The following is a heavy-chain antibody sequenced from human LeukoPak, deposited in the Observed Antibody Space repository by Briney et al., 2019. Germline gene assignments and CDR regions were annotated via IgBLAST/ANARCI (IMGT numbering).Heavy chain of an antibody. CDR2: ISYDGSNK. D-gene: IGHD5-18*01. Sequence: GRSLRLSCAASGFTFSNYGMHWVRQAPGKGLEWVAVISYDGSNKYYADSVKGRFTISRDNSKNTLYLQMNSLRAEDTAVYYCAKLNVDTASWGQGTLVTVSS. J-gene: IGHJ5*02. V-gene: IGHV3-30*18. CDR3: AKLNVDTAS. CDR1: GFTFSNYG.